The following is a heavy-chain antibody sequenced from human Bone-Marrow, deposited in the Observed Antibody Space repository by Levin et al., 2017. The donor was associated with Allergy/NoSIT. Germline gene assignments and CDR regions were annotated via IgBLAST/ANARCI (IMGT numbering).Heavy chain of an antibody. V-gene: IGHV4-59*08. CDR2: MRSSGAV. CDR1: GDSITSYY. CDR3: ARRIPVGGGHIDY. Sequence: SQTLSLICTVSGDSITSYYWSWIRQPPGKGLEWIGYMRSSGAVEYNPSLKSRATMSIDTSKNQFSLRVTSVTAADTALYFCARRIPVGGGHIDYWGQGTLVTVSS. J-gene: IGHJ4*02. D-gene: IGHD6-19*01.